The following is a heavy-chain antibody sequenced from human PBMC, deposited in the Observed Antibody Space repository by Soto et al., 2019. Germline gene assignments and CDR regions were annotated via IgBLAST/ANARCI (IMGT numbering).Heavy chain of an antibody. CDR3: ARDSEMIKLWFYYYYGMDV. CDR1: GFTVSSYS. J-gene: IGHJ6*02. CDR2: ISYDGSNK. Sequence: XGSLSLSFAASGFTVSSYSMHWVRQAPGKGLEWVAVISYDGSNKYYADSVKGRFTISRDNSKNTLYLQMNSLRAEDTAVYYCARDSEMIKLWFYYYYGMDVWGQGTTVTVSS. V-gene: IGHV3-30-3*01. D-gene: IGHD5-18*01.